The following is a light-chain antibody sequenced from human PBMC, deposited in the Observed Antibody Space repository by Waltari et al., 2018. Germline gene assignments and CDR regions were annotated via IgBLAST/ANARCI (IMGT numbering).Light chain of an antibody. CDR1: QDVGSF. CDR3: QHNVRLPRT. CDR2: ATS. J-gene: IGKJ1*01. V-gene: IGKV3-20*01. Sequence: SCRASQDVGSFLVWYQQKPGKAPRLLIYATSTRATGIPDRFSGSGSGTDFSLTIARLEPEDFAAYYCQHNVRLPRTFGQGTKVEI.